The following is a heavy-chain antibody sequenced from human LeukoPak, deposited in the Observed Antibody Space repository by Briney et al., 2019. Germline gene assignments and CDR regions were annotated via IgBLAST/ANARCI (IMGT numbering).Heavy chain of an antibody. CDR2: IHPSGST. CDR3: ARHRAHCGGDCYSFDY. V-gene: IGHV4-59*08. Sequence: SETLSLTCTVSGGSLSTYYWSWIRQPPGKGLEWIGYIHPSGSTKYNPSLKSRVTMSVDTSKNQFCLKLNSMTAADTAVYYCARHRAHCGGDCYSFDYWGQGILVPVSS. J-gene: IGHJ4*02. CDR1: GGSLSTYY. D-gene: IGHD2-21*02.